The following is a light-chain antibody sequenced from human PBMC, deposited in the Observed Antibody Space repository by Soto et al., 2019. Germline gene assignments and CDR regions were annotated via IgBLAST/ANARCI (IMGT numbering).Light chain of an antibody. V-gene: IGKV1-5*03. CDR3: QQYNSFPYT. CDR1: QSISSW. CDR2: KAS. J-gene: IGKJ2*01. Sequence: DIQMTQSPSTLSASVGDRVTITCRASQSISSWLAWYQQKPGKAPKRLIYKASSLESGVPSRFSGSGSGTEFTLTISSLQPDDFATYYCQQYNSFPYTFGQGTKLEI.